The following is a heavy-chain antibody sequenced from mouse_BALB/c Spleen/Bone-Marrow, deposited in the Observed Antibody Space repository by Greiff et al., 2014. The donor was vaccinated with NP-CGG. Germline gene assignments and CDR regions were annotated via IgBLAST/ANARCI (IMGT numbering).Heavy chain of an antibody. Sequence: EVKVVESGGGLVQPGGSRKLSCAASGFTFSDYGMAWVRQAPGKGPEWVAFISNLAYSIYYADTVTGRFTISRENAKKTLYLEMSSLRSEDPAMYYCARDQVYYYGSSYGYFDVWGAGTTVTVSS. D-gene: IGHD1-1*01. J-gene: IGHJ1*01. V-gene: IGHV5-15*02. CDR2: ISNLAYSI. CDR1: GFTFSDYG. CDR3: ARDQVYYYGSSYGYFDV.